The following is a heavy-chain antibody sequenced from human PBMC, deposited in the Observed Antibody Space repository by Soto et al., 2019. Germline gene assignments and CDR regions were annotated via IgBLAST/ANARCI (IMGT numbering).Heavy chain of an antibody. Sequence: ASVKVSCKASGYTFTSYYMHWVRQAPGQGLEWMGIINPSGGSTSYAQKFQGRVTMTRDTSTSTVYMELSSLRSEDTAVYYCARDPPTDHSSGYHFEYWGQGTLVIVS. D-gene: IGHD3-22*01. CDR3: ARDPPTDHSSGYHFEY. V-gene: IGHV1-46*01. CDR1: GYTFTSYY. CDR2: INPSGGST. J-gene: IGHJ4*02.